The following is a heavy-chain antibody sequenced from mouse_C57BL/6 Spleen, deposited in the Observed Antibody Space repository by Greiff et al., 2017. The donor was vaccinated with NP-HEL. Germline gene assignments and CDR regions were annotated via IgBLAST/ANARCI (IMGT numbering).Heavy chain of an antibody. D-gene: IGHD4-1*01. V-gene: IGHV5-17*01. CDR3: ARGLGRKYYFDY. J-gene: IGHJ2*01. CDR2: ISSGSSTI. Sequence: EVQLQESGGGLVKPGGSLKLSCAASGFTFSDYGMHWVRQAPEKGLEWVAYISSGSSTIYYADTVKGRFTISRDNAKNTLFLQMTSLRSEDTAMYYCARGLGRKYYFDYWGQGTTLTVSS. CDR1: GFTFSDYG.